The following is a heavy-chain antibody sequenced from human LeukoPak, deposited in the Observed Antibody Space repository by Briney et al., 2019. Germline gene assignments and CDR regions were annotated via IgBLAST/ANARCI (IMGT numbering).Heavy chain of an antibody. CDR1: GYTFTSYA. V-gene: IGHV7-4-1*02. J-gene: IGHJ6*03. CDR3: ARVRIAAADDYYYYYYMDV. Sequence: ASVKVSCKASGYTFTSYAMNWVRQAPGQGLEWMGWINTNTGNPTYAQGFTGRFVFSLDTSVSTAYLQISSLKAEDTAVYYCARVRIAAADDYYYYYYMDVWGKGTTVTVSS. D-gene: IGHD6-13*01. CDR2: INTNTGNP.